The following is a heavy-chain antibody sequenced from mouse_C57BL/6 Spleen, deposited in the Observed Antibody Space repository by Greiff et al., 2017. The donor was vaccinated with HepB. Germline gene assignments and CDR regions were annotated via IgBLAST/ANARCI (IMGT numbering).Heavy chain of an antibody. CDR2: IDPSDSYT. CDR3: ARGGNYYWYFDV. V-gene: IGHV1-50*01. Sequence: QVQLQQPGAELVKPGASVKLSCKASGYTFTSYWMQWVKQRPGQGLEWIGEIDPSDSYTNYNQKFKGKATLTVDTSSSTAYMQRSSLTSEDSAVYYCARGGNYYWYFDVWGTGTTVTVSS. CDR1: GYTFTSYW. D-gene: IGHD1-1*02. J-gene: IGHJ1*03.